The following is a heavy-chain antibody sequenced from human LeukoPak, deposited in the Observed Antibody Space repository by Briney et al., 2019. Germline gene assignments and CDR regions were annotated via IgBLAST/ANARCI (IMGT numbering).Heavy chain of an antibody. CDR1: GGTFSSYA. Sequence: GASVKVSCKASGGTFSSYAISWVRQAPGQGLEWMGGIIPIFGTANYAQKFQGRVTITADESTSTAYMELSSLRSEDTAVYYCARGRYCSSTSCYTWFDPWGQGTLVTVSS. V-gene: IGHV1-69*13. CDR3: ARGRYCSSTSCYTWFDP. CDR2: IIPIFGTA. J-gene: IGHJ5*02. D-gene: IGHD2-2*02.